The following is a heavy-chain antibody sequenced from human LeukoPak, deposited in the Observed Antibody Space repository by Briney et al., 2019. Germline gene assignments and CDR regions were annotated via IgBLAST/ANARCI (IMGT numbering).Heavy chain of an antibody. CDR1: GFTFSSYA. V-gene: IGHV3-30-3*01. J-gene: IGHJ3*02. CDR2: VSYDGSNK. Sequence: GRSLRLSCAASGFTFSSYAMHWVRQAPGKGLEWVAVVSYDGSNKYYADSVKGRFTISRDNSKNTLYLQMNSLRAEDTAVYYCAKDLVYDYGDYGRAFDIWGQGTMVTVSS. CDR3: AKDLVYDYGDYGRAFDI. D-gene: IGHD4-17*01.